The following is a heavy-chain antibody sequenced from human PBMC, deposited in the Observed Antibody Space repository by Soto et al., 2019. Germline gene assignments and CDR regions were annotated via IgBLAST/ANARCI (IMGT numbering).Heavy chain of an antibody. CDR3: ARDPGYCRGGTCYFHFAF. J-gene: IGHJ4*02. Sequence: QVQLVQSGAEVKKPGASVKISCKASGYTFTNYAIHWVRQAPGQRLEWMGWINAGNGNTKYSQNFQGRVTITRGTSASTAYMELSSLRSEDTAVYYCARDPGYCRGGTCYFHFAFWGQGTLVTVSS. CDR2: INAGNGNT. CDR1: GYTFTNYA. D-gene: IGHD2-15*01. V-gene: IGHV1-3*01.